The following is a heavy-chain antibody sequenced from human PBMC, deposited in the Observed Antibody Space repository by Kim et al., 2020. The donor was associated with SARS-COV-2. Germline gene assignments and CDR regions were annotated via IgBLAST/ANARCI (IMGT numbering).Heavy chain of an antibody. D-gene: IGHD3-9*01. J-gene: IGHJ6*02. CDR1: GFSLSTSGVG. V-gene: IGHV2-5*02. CDR3: AHSYFDWLSDYYYGMDV. CDR2: IYWDDDK. Sequence: SGPTLVNPTQTLTLTCTFSGFSLSTSGVGVGWIRQPPGKALEWLALIYWDDDKRYSPSLKSRLTITKDTSKNQVVLTMTNMDPVDTATYYCAHSYFDWLSDYYYGMDVWGQGTTVTVSS.